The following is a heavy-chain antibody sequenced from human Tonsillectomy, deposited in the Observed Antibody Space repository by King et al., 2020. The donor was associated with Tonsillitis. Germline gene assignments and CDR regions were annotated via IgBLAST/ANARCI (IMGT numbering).Heavy chain of an antibody. V-gene: IGHV1-18*01. CDR3: ARKRDGDYWAYFDY. D-gene: IGHD4-17*01. Sequence: VQLVQSGAEVKKPGASVKVSCKASGYTFTNYDISWVRQAPGQGLEWMGWISTYNGNINYAQKLQGRVTMTTDTSTSTAYMEVRSLRSDDTAVYYCARKRDGDYWAYFDYWGQGTLVTVSS. CDR1: GYTFTNYD. J-gene: IGHJ4*02. CDR2: ISTYNGNI.